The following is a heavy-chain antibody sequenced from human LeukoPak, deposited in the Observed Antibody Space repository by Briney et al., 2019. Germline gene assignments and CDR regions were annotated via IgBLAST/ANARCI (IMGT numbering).Heavy chain of an antibody. CDR3: ARDVGAKGDY. CDR1: GFTFSSYA. CDR2: ISYDGSNK. V-gene: IGHV3-30-3*01. D-gene: IGHD3-10*01. J-gene: IGHJ4*02. Sequence: GGSLRLSCAASGFTFSSYAMHWVRQAPGKGLEWVAVISYDGSNKYYADFVKGRFTISRDNSKNTLYLQMNSLRAEDTAVYYCARDVGAKGDYWGQGTLVTVSS.